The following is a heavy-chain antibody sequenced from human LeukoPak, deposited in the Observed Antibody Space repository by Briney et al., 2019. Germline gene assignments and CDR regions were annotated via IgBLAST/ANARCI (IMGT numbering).Heavy chain of an antibody. J-gene: IGHJ4*02. D-gene: IGHD6-13*01. CDR2: IRSKANSYAT. Sequence: GGSLKLSCAASGFTFCGSAMHWVRQASGKGLEWVGHIRSKANSYATAYAASVKGRFTISRDDSKNTAYLQMNSLKTEDTAVYYCTRHSSGSWLLDYWGQGTLVSVSS. CDR1: GFTFCGSA. V-gene: IGHV3-73*01. CDR3: TRHSSGSWLLDY.